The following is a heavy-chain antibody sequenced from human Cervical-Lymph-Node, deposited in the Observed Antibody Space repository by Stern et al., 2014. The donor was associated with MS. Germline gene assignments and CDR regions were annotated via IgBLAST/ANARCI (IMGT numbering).Heavy chain of an antibody. CDR1: GGSISSYY. D-gene: IGHD5-12*01. CDR3: ARVQLEWLRSASWYFDL. V-gene: IGHV4-59*01. Sequence: QLQLQESGPGLVKPSETLSLTCTVSGGSISSYYWSWIRQPPGKGLEWIGYIYYSGSTNYNPSLKSRVTISVDTSKNQFSLKLSSVTAADTAVYYCARVQLEWLRSASWYFDLWGRGTLVTVSS. CDR2: IYYSGST. J-gene: IGHJ2*01.